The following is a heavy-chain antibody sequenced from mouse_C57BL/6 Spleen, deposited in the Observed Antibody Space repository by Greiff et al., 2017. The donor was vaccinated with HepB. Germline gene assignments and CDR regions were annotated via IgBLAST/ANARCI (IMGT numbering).Heavy chain of an antibody. D-gene: IGHD1-1*01. CDR3: AREGITTVVESYCDY. J-gene: IGHJ2*01. CDR1: GYAFTNYL. V-gene: IGHV1-54*01. CDR2: INPGSGGT. Sequence: VQLQQSGAELVRPGTSVKVSCKASGYAFTNYLIEWVKQRPGQGLEWIGVINPGSGGTNYNEKFKGKATLTADKSSSTAYMQLSSLTSEDSAVYVCAREGITTVVESYCDYWGQGTTLTVSS.